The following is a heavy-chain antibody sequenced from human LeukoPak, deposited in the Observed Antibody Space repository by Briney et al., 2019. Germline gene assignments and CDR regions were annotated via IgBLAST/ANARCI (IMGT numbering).Heavy chain of an antibody. Sequence: GSLRLSCAVPGVYWMSWVRQAPGKGLEWVANINQDGSVIYCVDSVKGRFTISRDNAKNSLYLQMNSLRAEDTGVYYCATSSGAPGNMWGQGTLVTVSS. J-gene: IGHJ4*02. CDR1: GVYW. CDR2: INQDGSVI. D-gene: IGHD2-8*02. CDR3: ATSSGAPGNM. V-gene: IGHV3-7*01.